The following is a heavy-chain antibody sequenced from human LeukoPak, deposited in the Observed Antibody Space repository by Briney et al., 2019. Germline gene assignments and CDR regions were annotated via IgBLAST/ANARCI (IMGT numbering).Heavy chain of an antibody. V-gene: IGHV3-30*04. CDR3: ARAPRGSSSWYYFDY. CDR2: ISYDGSNK. J-gene: IGHJ4*02. Sequence: GGSLRLSCAASGFTFSSYAMHWVRQAPGKGLEWVAVISYDGSNKYYADSVKGRFTISRDNSKNTLYLQMNSLRAEDTAVYCCARAPRGSSSWYYFDYWGQGTLVTVSS. D-gene: IGHD6-13*01. CDR1: GFTFSSYA.